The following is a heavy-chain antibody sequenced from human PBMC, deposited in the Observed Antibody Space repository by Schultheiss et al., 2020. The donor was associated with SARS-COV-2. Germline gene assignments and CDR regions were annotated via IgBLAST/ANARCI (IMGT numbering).Heavy chain of an antibody. CDR2: IYWDDDK. J-gene: IGHJ5*02. D-gene: IGHD4-11*01. Sequence: SGPTLVKPTETLTLTCTVSGFSLSNARMGVSWIRQPPGKALEWLALIYWDDDKAYSPSLKSRLTITKDTSKNQVVLTMTNMDPVDTATYYCAHSEDYSNYAWFDPWGQGTLVTVSS. CDR3: AHSEDYSNYAWFDP. CDR1: GFSLSNARMG. V-gene: IGHV2-5*02.